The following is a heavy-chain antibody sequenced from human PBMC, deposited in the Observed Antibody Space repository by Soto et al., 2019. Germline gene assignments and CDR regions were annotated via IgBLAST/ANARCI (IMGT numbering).Heavy chain of an antibody. Sequence: QVQLQQWGAGLLKPSETLSLTCAVYGGSFSGYYWSWIRQPPGKGLEWIGEINHSGSTNYNPSLKSRVTISVDTSKNPFSLKLSSVTAADTAVYYCARAQIESFDYWGQGTLVTVSS. CDR3: ARAQIESFDY. V-gene: IGHV4-34*01. CDR1: GGSFSGYY. CDR2: INHSGST. J-gene: IGHJ4*02.